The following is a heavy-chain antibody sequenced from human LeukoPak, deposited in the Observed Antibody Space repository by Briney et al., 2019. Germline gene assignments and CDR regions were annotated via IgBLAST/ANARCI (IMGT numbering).Heavy chain of an antibody. J-gene: IGHJ4*02. D-gene: IGHD2/OR15-2a*01. CDR3: ASEGILDYFDY. CDR2: IKQDGSEK. CDR1: GFTFSSYW. Sequence: GGSLRLSCAASGFTFSSYWISWVRQAPGKGLEWVANIKQDGSEKYYVDSVKGRFTISRDNAKNSLYLQMNSLRAEDTAVYYCASEGILDYFDYWGQGTLVTVSS. V-gene: IGHV3-7*01.